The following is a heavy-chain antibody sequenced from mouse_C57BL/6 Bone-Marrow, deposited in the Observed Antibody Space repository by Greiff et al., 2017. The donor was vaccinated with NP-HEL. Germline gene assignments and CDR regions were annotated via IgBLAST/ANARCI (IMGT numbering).Heavy chain of an antibody. CDR3: ARRSTVVATNFDY. Sequence: QVQLQQPGAELVKPGASVKLPCKASGYTFTSYWMHWVKQRPGQGLEWIGMIHPNSGSTNYNEKFKSKATLTVDKSSSTAYMQLSSLTSEDSAVYYCARRSTVVATNFDYWGQGTTLTVSS. CDR1: GYTFTSYW. V-gene: IGHV1-64*01. J-gene: IGHJ2*01. CDR2: IHPNSGST. D-gene: IGHD1-1*01.